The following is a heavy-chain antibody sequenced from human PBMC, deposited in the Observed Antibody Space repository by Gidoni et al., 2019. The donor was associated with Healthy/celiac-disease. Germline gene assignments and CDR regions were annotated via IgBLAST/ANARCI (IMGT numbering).Heavy chain of an antibody. D-gene: IGHD5-12*01. CDR1: GSTFDDYA. Sequence: EVQLVASGGGVVQSGGSLRLSCGASGSTFDDYAMRGGRQAPGKGLGLVSLIGGDGSSTYYADSVKGRFTISRDNSKTSLFLLMNSLRAEDTALYYCANGRLRVLHYYMDVWGKGTTVTVSS. V-gene: IGHV3-43*02. CDR2: IGGDGSST. CDR3: ANGRLRVLHYYMDV. J-gene: IGHJ6*03.